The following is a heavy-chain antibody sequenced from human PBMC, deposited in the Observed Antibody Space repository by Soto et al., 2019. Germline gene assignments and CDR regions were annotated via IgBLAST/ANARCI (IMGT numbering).Heavy chain of an antibody. J-gene: IGHJ3*02. Sequence: LRLSCAASGFTFSSYAMSWVRQAPGKGLEWVSAISGSGGSTCYADSVKGRFTISRDNSKNTLYLQMNSLRAEDTALYYCAKKDGTDGYYDAFDIWGQGTMVTVSS. CDR1: GFTFSSYA. CDR3: AKKDGTDGYYDAFDI. V-gene: IGHV3-23*01. D-gene: IGHD3-22*01. CDR2: ISGSGGST.